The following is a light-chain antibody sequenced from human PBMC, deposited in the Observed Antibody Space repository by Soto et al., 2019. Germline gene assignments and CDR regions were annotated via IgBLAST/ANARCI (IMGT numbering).Light chain of an antibody. CDR1: QSVSSSY. Sequence: EIVLTQSPGTLSLSPGERATLSCRASQSVSSSYLAWYQQKPGQAPRLLIYDASIRATGIPDRFSGSGSGTDFTLTISRLEPEDFAVYYCQQYGSSPKTFGQGTKLEIK. CDR2: DAS. CDR3: QQYGSSPKT. V-gene: IGKV3-20*01. J-gene: IGKJ2*01.